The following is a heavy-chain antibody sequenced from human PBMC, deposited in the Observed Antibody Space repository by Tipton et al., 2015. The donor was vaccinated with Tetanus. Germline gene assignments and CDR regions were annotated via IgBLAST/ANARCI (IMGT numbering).Heavy chain of an antibody. J-gene: IGHJ2*01. Sequence: GLVKPSETLSLTCSVSDDSMSGYYWNWIRQPPGRKLEWIGYIYRTGTTSYNPSLRSRVTISLDTSKNHFSLKLNSMTAADTAIYYCARSNLTAYWYFDLWGRGTLVTVSS. CDR1: DDSMSGYY. CDR3: ARSNLTAYWYFDL. V-gene: IGHV4-59*01. D-gene: IGHD4-11*01. CDR2: IYRTGTT.